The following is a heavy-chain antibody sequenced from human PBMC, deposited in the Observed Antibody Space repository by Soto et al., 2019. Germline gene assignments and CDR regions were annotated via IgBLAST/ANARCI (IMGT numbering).Heavy chain of an antibody. CDR3: ARVSDGVQILAS. V-gene: IGHV1-46*01. CDR1: GGTFSSYT. D-gene: IGHD4-17*01. CDR2: INPRGGST. Sequence: ASVKVSCKASGGTFSSYTISWVRQAPGQGLEWMGRINPRGGSTSYTQKFQGRVTMTRDTSTSTVYMYLSGLSSEDTAVYYCARVSDGVQILASGGQEPLVTVSS. J-gene: IGHJ4*02.